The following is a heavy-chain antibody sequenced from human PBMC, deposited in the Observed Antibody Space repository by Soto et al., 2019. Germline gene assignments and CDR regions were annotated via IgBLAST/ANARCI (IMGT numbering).Heavy chain of an antibody. CDR3: ARVSGYYYYMDV. CDR2: ISISSSYI. CDR1: GFTFSSYS. Sequence: EVQLVESGGGLVKPGGSLRLSCAASGFTFSSYSMNWVRQAPGKGLEWVSSISISSSYIYYADSVKGRFTISRDNAKNSLYLQMNSLRAEDTAVYYCARVSGYYYYMDVWGKGTTVTVSS. J-gene: IGHJ6*03. D-gene: IGHD3-10*01. V-gene: IGHV3-21*01.